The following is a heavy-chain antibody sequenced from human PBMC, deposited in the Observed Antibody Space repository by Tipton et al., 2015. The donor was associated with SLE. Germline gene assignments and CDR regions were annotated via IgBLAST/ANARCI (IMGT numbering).Heavy chain of an antibody. J-gene: IGHJ4*02. CDR3: ASLSAPSDY. Sequence: SLRLSCAVSGFSFSDYYMNWVRQPPGKGLVWVSEIDPNGSPTNYADSVKDRFTISRDNAKNTLFLEMNSLRVDDTAVYYCASLSAPSDYWGQGTLVTVSS. CDR2: IDPNGSPT. V-gene: IGHV3-74*01. CDR1: GFSFSDYY.